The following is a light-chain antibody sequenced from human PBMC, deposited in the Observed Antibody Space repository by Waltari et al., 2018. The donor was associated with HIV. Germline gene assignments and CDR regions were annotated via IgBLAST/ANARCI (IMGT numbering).Light chain of an antibody. V-gene: IGLV3-1*01. J-gene: IGLJ3*02. CDR3: QACDSSTVV. CDR2: QDN. CDR1: KLGDKY. Sequence: SYELTQPPSVSVSPGQTASIACSGDKLGDKYACWYQQRPGQSPVLVIYQDNKRPSGIPVRISGSNSGNTATLTISGTQAMDEADYYCQACDSSTVVFGGGTKLTVL.